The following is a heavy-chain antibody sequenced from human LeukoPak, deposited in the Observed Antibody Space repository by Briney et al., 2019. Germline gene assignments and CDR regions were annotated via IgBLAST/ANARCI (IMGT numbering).Heavy chain of an antibody. CDR3: ASTHYDSSGYYGY. J-gene: IGHJ4*02. V-gene: IGHV1-69*06. D-gene: IGHD3-22*01. Sequence: ASVKVSCKASGYTFTSYGISWVRQAPGQGLEWMGGIIPIFGTANYAQKFQGRVTITADKSTSTAYMELSSLRSEDTAVYYCASTHYDSSGYYGYWGQGTLVTVSS. CDR2: IIPIFGTA. CDR1: GYTFTSYG.